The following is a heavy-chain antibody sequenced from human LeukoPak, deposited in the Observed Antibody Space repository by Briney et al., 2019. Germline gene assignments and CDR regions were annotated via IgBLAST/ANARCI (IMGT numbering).Heavy chain of an antibody. CDR3: AKEFDGSGSYYTTCFDY. Sequence: GGSLRLSCAASGFTFSSYGMHWVRQAPGKGLEWVAVISYDGSNKYYADSVKGRFTISRDNSKNTLYLQMNGLRAEDTAVYYCAKEFDGSGSYYTTCFDYWGQGTLVTVSS. D-gene: IGHD3-10*01. CDR2: ISYDGSNK. J-gene: IGHJ4*02. V-gene: IGHV3-30*18. CDR1: GFTFSSYG.